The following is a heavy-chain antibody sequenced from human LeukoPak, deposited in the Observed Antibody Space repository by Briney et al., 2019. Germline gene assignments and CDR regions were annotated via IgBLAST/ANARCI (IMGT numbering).Heavy chain of an antibody. CDR3: ARDRYCSSNSCYYFDY. V-gene: IGHV3-33*01. CDR2: IWYDGSNK. CDR1: GFTFSSYG. J-gene: IGHJ4*02. Sequence: PGGSLRLSCAASGFTFSSYGMHWVRQAPGKGLEWVAVIWYDGSNKYYADSVKGRFTISRDNSKNTLYLQMNSLRAEDTAVYYCARDRYCSSNSCYYFDYWGQGTLVTVSS. D-gene: IGHD2-2*01.